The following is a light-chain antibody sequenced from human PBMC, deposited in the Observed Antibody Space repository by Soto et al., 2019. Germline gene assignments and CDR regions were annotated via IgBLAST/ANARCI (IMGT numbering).Light chain of an antibody. J-gene: IGKJ5*01. CDR1: QSVSSGY. CDR2: GAG. CDR3: QQYGGSPANT. V-gene: IGKV3-20*01. Sequence: EIVLTQSPGSLSLSPGERATLSCRASQSVSSGYVAWYQQKPGQSPRLLMYGAGNRASGIPDRFRGRGSGTGFTLTISRLEPEDFPVYYCQQYGGSPANTLGQGTRLDMK.